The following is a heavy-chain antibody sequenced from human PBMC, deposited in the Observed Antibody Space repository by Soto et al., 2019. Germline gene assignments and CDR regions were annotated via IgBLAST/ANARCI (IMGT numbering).Heavy chain of an antibody. J-gene: IGHJ6*02. CDR3: ARDWATTVRGAMLATVYFCMDV. Sequence: QVQLVESGGGVVQPGRSLRLSCVASEFSFRTYALHWVRQAPGKGLQWVAVISYDGSHKYYADSVKGRFTISRDNSRNTLYLRMNRMRAEDTALYYCARDWATTVRGAMLATVYFCMDVWGQGSTVSVSS. CDR2: ISYDGSHK. CDR1: EFSFRTYA. V-gene: IGHV3-30-3*01. D-gene: IGHD3-10*01.